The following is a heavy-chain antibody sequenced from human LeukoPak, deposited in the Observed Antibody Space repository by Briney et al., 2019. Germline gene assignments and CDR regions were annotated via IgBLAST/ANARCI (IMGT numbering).Heavy chain of an antibody. D-gene: IGHD3-22*01. J-gene: IGHJ1*01. Sequence: PGGSLRLSCAASGFTFDDYAMHWVRQAPGKGLEWVSGISWNSGSIGYADSVKGRFTISRDNSKNTLYLQMNSLRAEDTAVYYCAKDQYYYDSSGYYPPRSHAEYFQHWGQGTLVTVSS. CDR1: GFTFDDYA. V-gene: IGHV3-9*01. CDR3: AKDQYYYDSSGYYPPRSHAEYFQH. CDR2: ISWNSGSI.